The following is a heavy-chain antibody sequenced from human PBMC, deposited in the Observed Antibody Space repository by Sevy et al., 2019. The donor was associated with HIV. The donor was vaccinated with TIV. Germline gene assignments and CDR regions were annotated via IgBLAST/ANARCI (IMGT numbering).Heavy chain of an antibody. CDR3: TSRRDGYPIYYFDY. CDR2: IRSKANSYAT. CDR1: GFTFSGSA. V-gene: IGHV3-73*01. D-gene: IGHD5-12*01. J-gene: IGHJ4*02. Sequence: GGSLRLSCAASGFTFSGSAMHWVRQASGKGLEWVGRIRSKANSYATAYAASVKGRFTISRDDSKNTAYLQMNSLKTEDMAVYYCTSRRDGYPIYYFDYWGQGTLVTVSS.